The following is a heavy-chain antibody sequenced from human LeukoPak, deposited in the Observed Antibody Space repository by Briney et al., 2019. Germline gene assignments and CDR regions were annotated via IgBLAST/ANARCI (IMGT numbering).Heavy chain of an antibody. CDR2: ISGSGGST. J-gene: IGHJ4*02. D-gene: IGHD3-16*01. V-gene: IGHV3-23*01. Sequence: GGSLRLSCAASGFTFSSYAMSWVRQAPGKGLEWVSAISGSGGSTYYADSVKGRFTISRDNSKNTLYLQTNSLRAEDTAVYYCAKAGWGWRTYFDYWGQGTLVTVSS. CDR3: AKAGWGWRTYFDY. CDR1: GFTFSSYA.